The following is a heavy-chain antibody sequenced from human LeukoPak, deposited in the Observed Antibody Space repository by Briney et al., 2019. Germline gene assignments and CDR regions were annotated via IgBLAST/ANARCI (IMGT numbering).Heavy chain of an antibody. Sequence: PGGSLRLSCAASGFTFSTYGMHWVRQAPGKGLEWVSAISGSGGSTYYADSVKGRFTISRDNSKNTLYLQMNSLRAEDTAVYYCAKQEAVGASFHFDYWGQGTLVTVSS. CDR3: AKQEAVGASFHFDY. D-gene: IGHD1-26*01. CDR2: ISGSGGST. J-gene: IGHJ4*02. CDR1: GFTFSTYG. V-gene: IGHV3-23*01.